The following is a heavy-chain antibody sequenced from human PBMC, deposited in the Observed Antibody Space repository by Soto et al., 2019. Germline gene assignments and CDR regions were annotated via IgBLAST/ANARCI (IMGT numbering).Heavy chain of an antibody. D-gene: IGHD3-3*01. J-gene: IGHJ6*01. V-gene: IGHV3-30*18. CDR3: AKSTRESTHADFWSGYGMDV. Sequence: QVQLVESGGGVVQPGRSLRLSCAASGFTFSSYGMHWVRQAPVKGLERAAVISYDGSNKYYADSVKGRFTFSRDNSKNTLYLQMNIQRVKDTAVYYCAKSTRESTHADFWSGYGMDVWGQGTKVTGSS. CDR2: ISYDGSNK. CDR1: GFTFSSYG.